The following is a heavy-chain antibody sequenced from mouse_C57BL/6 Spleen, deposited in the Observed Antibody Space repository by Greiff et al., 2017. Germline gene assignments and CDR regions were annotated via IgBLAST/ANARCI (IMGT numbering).Heavy chain of an antibody. Sequence: QVQLQQSGPELVKPGASVKLSCKASGYTFTSYDINWVKQRPGQGLEWIGWIYPRDGSTKYNEKFKGKATLTVDTSSSTAYMELHSLTSEDSAVYFCARCGCRGQRYFDVWGTGTTVTVSS. CDR3: ARCGCRGQRYFDV. CDR1: GYTFTSYD. D-gene: IGHD1-1*02. J-gene: IGHJ1*03. V-gene: IGHV1-85*01. CDR2: IYPRDGST.